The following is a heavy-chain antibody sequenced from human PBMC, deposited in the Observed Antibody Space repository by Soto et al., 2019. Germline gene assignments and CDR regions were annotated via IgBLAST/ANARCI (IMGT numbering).Heavy chain of an antibody. D-gene: IGHD3-3*01. CDR3: AKDLTAEYYDFWSGYYTNYYYGMDV. V-gene: IGHV3-23*01. CDR2: ISGSGGST. J-gene: IGHJ6*02. Sequence: GGSLRLSCAASGFTFSSYAMSWVRQAPGKGLEWVSAISGSGGSTYYADSVKGRFTISRDNSKNTLYLQMNSLRAEDTAVYYCAKDLTAEYYDFWSGYYTNYYYGMDVWGQGTTVTAP. CDR1: GFTFSSYA.